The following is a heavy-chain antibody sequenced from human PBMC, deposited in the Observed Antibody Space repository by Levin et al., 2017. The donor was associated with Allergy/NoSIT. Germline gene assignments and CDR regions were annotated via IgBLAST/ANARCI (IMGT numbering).Heavy chain of an antibody. Sequence: GESLKISCAASGFTFSSYAMHWVRQAPGKGLEWVAVISYDGSNKYYADSVKGRFTISRDNSKNTLYLQMNSLRAEDTAVYYCARDLVTEPSYIIDYWGQGTLVTVSS. J-gene: IGHJ4*02. CDR1: GFTFSSYA. V-gene: IGHV3-30-3*01. CDR3: ARDLVTEPSYIIDY. CDR2: ISYDGSNK. D-gene: IGHD1-14*01.